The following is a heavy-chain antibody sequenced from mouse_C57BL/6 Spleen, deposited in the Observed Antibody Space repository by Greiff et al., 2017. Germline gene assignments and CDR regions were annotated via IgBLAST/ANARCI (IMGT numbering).Heavy chain of an antibody. CDR3: ARLGTTVVARRYFDY. V-gene: IGHV1-69*01. Sequence: QVQLQQPGAELVMPGASVKLSCKASGYTFTSYWMHWVKQRPGQGLEWIGEIDPSDSYTNYNQKFKGKSTLTVDKSSSTASMQLSSLTSEDFAVYYCARLGTTVVARRYFDYWGQGTTLTVAS. CDR1: GYTFTSYW. D-gene: IGHD1-1*01. CDR2: IDPSDSYT. J-gene: IGHJ2*01.